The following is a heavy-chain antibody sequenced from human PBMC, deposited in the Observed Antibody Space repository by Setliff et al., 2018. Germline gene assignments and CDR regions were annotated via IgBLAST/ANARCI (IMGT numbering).Heavy chain of an antibody. Sequence: ASVKVSCKASGYTFTNYGITWVRQAPGQGLEWMGWINNYNFNTNYAQKLQGRVTVTTDTSTGTAYMELGSLTSDDTAIYYCARINFYVSSGYYYAPDYWGPGTLVTVSS. D-gene: IGHD3-22*01. V-gene: IGHV1-18*01. CDR1: GYTFTNYG. J-gene: IGHJ4*02. CDR2: INNYNFNT. CDR3: ARINFYVSSGYYYAPDY.